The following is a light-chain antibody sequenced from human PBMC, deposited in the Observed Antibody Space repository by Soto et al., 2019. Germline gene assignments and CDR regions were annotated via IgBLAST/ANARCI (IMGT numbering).Light chain of an antibody. CDR3: QQYGSSPRT. CDR2: GAS. V-gene: IGKV3-20*01. J-gene: IGKJ1*01. CDR1: QSVSSSY. Sequence: EIVLTQSPGTLSLSPGERATLSGRASQSVSSSYLAWYQQKPGQAPRLLIYGASSRATGIPDRFTGSGSGADFTLTSSRLEPEDFAVYYCQQYGSSPRTFGQGTKVDIK.